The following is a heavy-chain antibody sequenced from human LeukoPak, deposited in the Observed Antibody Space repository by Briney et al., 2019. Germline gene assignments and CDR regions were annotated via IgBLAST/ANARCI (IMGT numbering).Heavy chain of an antibody. CDR3: ARAGSFYNWFDP. CDR1: GGTFSSYA. J-gene: IGHJ5*02. V-gene: IGHV1-2*06. Sequence: ASVKVSCKASGGTFSSYAISWVRQAPGQGLEWMGRINPNSGDTNYAQKFQGRVTMTRDTSISTAYMELSSLRSDDTAVYYCARAGSFYNWFDPWGQGTLVTVSS. CDR2: INPNSGDT.